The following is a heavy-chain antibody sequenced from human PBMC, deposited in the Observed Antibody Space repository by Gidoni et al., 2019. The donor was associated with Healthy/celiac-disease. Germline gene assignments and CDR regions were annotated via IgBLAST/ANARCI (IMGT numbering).Heavy chain of an antibody. J-gene: IGHJ6*02. D-gene: IGHD3-10*01. V-gene: IGHV3-33*01. CDR3: VSGSSYVGGNYYYYGMDV. Sequence: QVQLVESGGGVVQPGRSLRLSCAASGCTFSSYGMHWVRQAPGKGMEWVAVIWYDGSNKYYADSVKGRFTISRDNSKNTLYLQMNSLRAEDTAVYYCVSGSSYVGGNYYYYGMDVWGQGTTVTVSS. CDR2: IWYDGSNK. CDR1: GCTFSSYG.